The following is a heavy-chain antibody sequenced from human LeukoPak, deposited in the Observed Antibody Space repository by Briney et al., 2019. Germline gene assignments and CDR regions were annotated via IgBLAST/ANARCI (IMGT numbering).Heavy chain of an antibody. CDR1: GYTFTSYG. D-gene: IGHD3-22*01. CDR3: ARESRSYDSSGYGRTDYGMDV. Sequence: GASVKVSCKASGYTFTSYGISWVRQAPEQGFAGLARLGASNGNTNYAQKLQGRVTMTTDTSTSTAYMELRSLRSDDTAVYYCARESRSYDSSGYGRTDYGMDVWGQGTTVTVSS. CDR2: LGASNGNT. J-gene: IGHJ6*02. V-gene: IGHV1-18*01.